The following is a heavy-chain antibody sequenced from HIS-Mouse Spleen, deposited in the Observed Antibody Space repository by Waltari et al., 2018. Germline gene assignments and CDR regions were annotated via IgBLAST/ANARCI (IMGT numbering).Heavy chain of an antibody. CDR3: AKDRLYDSSGYYFDAFDI. D-gene: IGHD3-22*01. Sequence: QVQLVESGGGVVQPGRSLRLSCAASGFTFSSYVMHWVRQAPGKGLEWVAVISYDGSNKYYADSVKGRFTISRDNSKNTLYLQMNSLRAEDTAVYYCAKDRLYDSSGYYFDAFDIWGQGTMVTVSS. J-gene: IGHJ3*02. CDR2: ISYDGSNK. V-gene: IGHV3-30*18. CDR1: GFTFSSYV.